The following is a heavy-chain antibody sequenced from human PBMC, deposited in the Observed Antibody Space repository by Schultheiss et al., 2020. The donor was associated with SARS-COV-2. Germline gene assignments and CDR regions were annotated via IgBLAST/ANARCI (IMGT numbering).Heavy chain of an antibody. CDR1: GGSISSYY. CDR3: ARQASSDFYYYYALDV. CDR2: IYHSGIT. D-gene: IGHD6-6*01. J-gene: IGHJ6*02. V-gene: IGHV4-59*01. Sequence: SETLSLTCTVSGGSISSYYWSWIRQPPGKGLEWIGYIYHSGITNQNPSLKSRVTMSVDTSKNQFSLHLSSVTAADTAVYYCARQASSDFYYYYALDVWGQGTTVTVSS.